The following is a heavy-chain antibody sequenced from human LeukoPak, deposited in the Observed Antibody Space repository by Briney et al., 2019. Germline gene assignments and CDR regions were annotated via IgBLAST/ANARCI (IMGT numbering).Heavy chain of an antibody. CDR1: GGSISSGSYY. CDR3: AREGYCSSTSCSGGDYYYYMDV. CDR2: IYTSGST. V-gene: IGHV4-61*02. Sequence: PSETLSLTCTVSGGSISSGSYYWSWIRQPAGKGLEWLGRIYTSGSTNYNPSLKSRVTISVDTSKNQFSLKLSSVTAADTAVYYCAREGYCSSTSCSGGDYYYYMDVWGKGTTVTVSS. D-gene: IGHD2-2*01. J-gene: IGHJ6*03.